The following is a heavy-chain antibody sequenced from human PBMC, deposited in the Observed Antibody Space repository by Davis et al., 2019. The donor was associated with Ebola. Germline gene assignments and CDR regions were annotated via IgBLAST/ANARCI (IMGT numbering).Heavy chain of an antibody. CDR2: ITGSDGST. Sequence: GESLKISCAASGFTFSSYAMTWVRQAPGKGLEWVSAITGSDGSTYCADSVKGRFTISRDNSKNTLYLQMNSLRAEDTAIYYCAKVLQATNILGTTYYYYALDVWGQGTSVTVSS. CDR3: AKVLQATNILGTTYYYYALDV. D-gene: IGHD5-12*01. J-gene: IGHJ6*02. V-gene: IGHV3-23*01. CDR1: GFTFSSYA.